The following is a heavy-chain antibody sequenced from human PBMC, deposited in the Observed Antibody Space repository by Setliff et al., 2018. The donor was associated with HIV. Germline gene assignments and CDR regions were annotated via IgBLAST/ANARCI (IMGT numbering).Heavy chain of an antibody. Sequence: SVKVSCKASGGTFSSYAISWVRQAPGKGLEWMGLIDPDRGDTVYAEKFQGRVTITADRSIDIAYMKLSSLTSEDTAMYFCAWGTQRPIDSWGQGTLVTAPQ. D-gene: IGHD3-16*01. CDR3: AWGTQRPIDS. CDR2: IDPDRGDT. V-gene: IGHV1-69*10. J-gene: IGHJ4*02. CDR1: GGTFSSYA.